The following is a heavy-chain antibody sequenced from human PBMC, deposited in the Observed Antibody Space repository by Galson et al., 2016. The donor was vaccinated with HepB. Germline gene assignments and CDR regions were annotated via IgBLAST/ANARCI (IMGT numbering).Heavy chain of an antibody. CDR2: ISVSTNYI. V-gene: IGHV3-21*04. J-gene: IGHJ4*02. Sequence: SLRLSCAASGFTFSAYSMNWLRQAPGKGLEWVSSISVSTNYIYYADSVKGRFTISRDNAKNSLFLQMNSLRAEDTAVYYCARENHGVFDSWGPGTLVTVSS. D-gene: IGHD5-24*01. CDR1: GFTFSAYS. CDR3: ARENHGVFDS.